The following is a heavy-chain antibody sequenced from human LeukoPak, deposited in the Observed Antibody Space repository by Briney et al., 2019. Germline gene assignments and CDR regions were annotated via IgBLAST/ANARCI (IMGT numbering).Heavy chain of an antibody. J-gene: IGHJ4*02. CDR1: GGSISSYY. V-gene: IGHV4-59*01. D-gene: IGHD3-22*01. CDR2: IYYSGST. CDR3: ARDTRAYYRPFDY. Sequence: SETLSLSCAVSGGSISSYYWSWIRQPPGKGLEWIGYIYYSGSTNYNPSLKSRVTISVDTSKNQFSLKVSSVTAADTAVYFCARDTRAYYRPFDYWGQGTLVTVSS.